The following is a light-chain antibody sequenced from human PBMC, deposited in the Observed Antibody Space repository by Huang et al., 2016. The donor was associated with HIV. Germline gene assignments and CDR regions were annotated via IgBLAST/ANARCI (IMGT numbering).Light chain of an antibody. CDR1: QTILHDSDSRNS. J-gene: IGKJ3*01. V-gene: IGKV4-1*01. CDR3: QQYYSSPFT. Sequence: DIVMTQSPDSLAVSLGERATINCKSSQTILHDSDSRNSLAWYQQKPGQPPKLLMHWEGIRKSGVPDRFIGSGSGTDFTLTISSLQAEDVAVYYCQQYYSSPFTFGPGTNVDI. CDR2: WEG.